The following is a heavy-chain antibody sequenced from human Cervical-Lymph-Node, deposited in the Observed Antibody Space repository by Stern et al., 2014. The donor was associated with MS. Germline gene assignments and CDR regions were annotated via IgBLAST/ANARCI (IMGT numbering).Heavy chain of an antibody. J-gene: IGHJ4*02. V-gene: IGHV3-21*01. Sequence: EVQLVESGGGLVKPGGSLRLSCAASGFTFSSYSMNWVRQAPGTGLALVASISSGGGYIYYAGSLQGRFTIPRDNAKNSLDLQMNRLRAEDTAVYYCARGRGGNYRYYFDCWGQGTLVTVSS. CDR2: ISSGGGYI. CDR1: GFTFSSYS. D-gene: IGHD4-23*01. CDR3: ARGRGGNYRYYFDC.